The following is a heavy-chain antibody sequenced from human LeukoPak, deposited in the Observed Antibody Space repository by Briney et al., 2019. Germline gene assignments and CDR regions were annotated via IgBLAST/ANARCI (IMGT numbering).Heavy chain of an antibody. Sequence: GASVKVSCKASGYTFTSYGISWVRQAPGKGLEWMGGFDPEDGETIYAQKFQGRVTMTEDTSTDTAYMELSSLRSEDTAVYYCATDVRRFLEWSYWGQGTLVTVSS. CDR2: FDPEDGET. J-gene: IGHJ4*02. CDR1: GYTFTSYG. D-gene: IGHD3-3*01. CDR3: ATDVRRFLEWSY. V-gene: IGHV1-24*01.